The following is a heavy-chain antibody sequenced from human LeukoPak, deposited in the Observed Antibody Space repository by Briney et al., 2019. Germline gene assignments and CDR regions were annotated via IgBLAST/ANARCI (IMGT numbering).Heavy chain of an antibody. V-gene: IGHV4-59*01. J-gene: IGHJ2*01. CDR3: AREKEQQLVRNWYFDL. CDR2: IYYTGST. Sequence: PSETLSLTCTVSGGSISSYCWSWIRQPPGKGLEWIGYIYYTGSTNYNPSLKSRVTISVDTSKNQFSLKLSSVTAADTAVYYCAREKEQQLVRNWYFDLWGRGTLVTVSS. CDR1: GGSISSYC. D-gene: IGHD6-13*01.